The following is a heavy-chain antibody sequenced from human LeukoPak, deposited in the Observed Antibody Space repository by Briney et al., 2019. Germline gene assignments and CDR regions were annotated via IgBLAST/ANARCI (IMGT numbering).Heavy chain of an antibody. CDR3: ARTLIAAAPFDY. Sequence: ASVKVSCKASGYTFTGYYMHGVRQAPGQGLEWMGWINPNSGGTNYAQKFQGRVTMTRDTSISTAYMELSRLRSDDTAVYYCARTLIAAAPFDYWGQGTLVTVSS. V-gene: IGHV1-2*02. D-gene: IGHD6-13*01. CDR1: GYTFTGYY. CDR2: INPNSGGT. J-gene: IGHJ4*02.